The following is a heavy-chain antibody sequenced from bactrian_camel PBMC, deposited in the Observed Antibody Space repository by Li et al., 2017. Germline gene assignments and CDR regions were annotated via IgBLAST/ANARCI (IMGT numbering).Heavy chain of an antibody. V-gene: IGHV3S31*01. J-gene: IGHJ4*01. CDR1: GFQFGDYP. D-gene: IGHD2*01. Sequence: VQLVESGGDLVQPGGSLRLSCAASGFQFGDYPMSWVRQAPGKGVEWVSTISRDGGLTYYADSVKGRFTISRDNAKNTLYLQLNSLKTEDTAMHYCRKVNSDSRGQGTQVTVS. CDR2: ISRDGGLT.